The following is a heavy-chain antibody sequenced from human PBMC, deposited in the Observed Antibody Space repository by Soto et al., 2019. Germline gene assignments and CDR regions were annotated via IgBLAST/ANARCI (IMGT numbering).Heavy chain of an antibody. Sequence: QVQLVQSGAEVRKPGSSVKVSCKASGDTFSFYSINWVRQAPGLGLEWMGRINPILSMSNYAQRFQGRVTMTADKSTSTAYMELSGLRSEDTAICYCASSYGSGYRAFDYWGQGALVTVSS. CDR2: INPILSMS. CDR1: GDTFSFYS. V-gene: IGHV1-69*02. D-gene: IGHD3-10*01. CDR3: ASSYGSGYRAFDY. J-gene: IGHJ4*02.